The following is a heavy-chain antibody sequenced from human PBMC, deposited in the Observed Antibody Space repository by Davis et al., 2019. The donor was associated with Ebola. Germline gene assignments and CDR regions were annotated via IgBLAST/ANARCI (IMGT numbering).Heavy chain of an antibody. CDR2: ISSSSSYI. J-gene: IGHJ6*02. CDR3: ARITKRYYYYGMDV. D-gene: IGHD2-2*01. V-gene: IGHV3-21*01. Sequence: GESLKISCAASGFTVSSNYMSWVRQAPGKGLEWVSSISSSSSYIYYADSVKGRFTISRDNAKNSLYLQMNSLRAEDTAVYYCARITKRYYYYGMDVWGQGTTVTVSS. CDR1: GFTVSSNY.